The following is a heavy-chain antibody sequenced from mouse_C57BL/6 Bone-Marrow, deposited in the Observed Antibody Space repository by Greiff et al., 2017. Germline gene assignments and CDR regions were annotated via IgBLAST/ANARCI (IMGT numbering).Heavy chain of an antibody. CDR2: INPSSGYT. V-gene: IGHV1-4*01. D-gene: IGHD2-3*01. J-gene: IGHJ2*01. Sequence: VQLQQSGAELARPGASVKMSCKASGYTFTSYTMHWVQQRPGQGLEWIGYINPSSGYTKYNQKFKDKVTLTADKSSSTAYMQLSSLTSEDSAVYYCARAGDDGYFGDWGQGTTLTVSS. CDR1: GYTFTSYT. CDR3: ARAGDDGYFGD.